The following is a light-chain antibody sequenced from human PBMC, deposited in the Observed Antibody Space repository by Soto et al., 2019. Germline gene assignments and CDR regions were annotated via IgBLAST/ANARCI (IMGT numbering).Light chain of an antibody. CDR3: HQYSNSPLT. Sequence: VLTQSPATLSLSPGERATLSCRASQSVTNYLAWYQQKPGQALRIVMYDVSNSATGVPARFCGSGSGTDFTLTISRLEPEDFAVYYCHQYSNSPLTFGGGTKVEIK. V-gene: IGKV3-11*01. CDR2: DVS. J-gene: IGKJ4*01. CDR1: QSVTNY.